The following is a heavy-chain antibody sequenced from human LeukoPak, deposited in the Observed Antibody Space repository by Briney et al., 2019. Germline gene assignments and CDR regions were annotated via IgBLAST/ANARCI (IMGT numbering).Heavy chain of an antibody. CDR1: GYSIRNGYY. CDR2: IHQSGNT. D-gene: IGHD5-18*01. J-gene: IGHJ5*02. V-gene: IGHV4-38-2*02. Sequence: SETLSLTCTVSGYSIRNGYYWGWIRQPPGKGLEWVANIHQSGNTYYNPSLKSRVTISMDTSKNHFSLKLSSVTAADTAVYYCARPYGYSYGTTWFDPWGQGTLVTVSS. CDR3: ARPYGYSYGTTWFDP.